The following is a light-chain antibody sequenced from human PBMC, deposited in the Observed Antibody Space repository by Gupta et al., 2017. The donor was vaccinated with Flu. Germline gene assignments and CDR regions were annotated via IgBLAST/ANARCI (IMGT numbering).Light chain of an antibody. CDR3: AACDDGVGGPL. Sequence: RGSIPCRGRFANVGSYCIDWYHQVPGGSPKLLIYCNNQGHAGVPDRFSDSRSGTSASLAISELQPEEDGVYYCAACDDGVGGPLFGGGT. CDR2: CNN. J-gene: IGLJ2*01. V-gene: IGLV1-47*02. CDR1: FANVGSYC.